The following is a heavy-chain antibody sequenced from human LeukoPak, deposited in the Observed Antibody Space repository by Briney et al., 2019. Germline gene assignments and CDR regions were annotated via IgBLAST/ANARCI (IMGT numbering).Heavy chain of an antibody. CDR1: GFTFSSYT. J-gene: IGHJ4*02. D-gene: IGHD7-27*01. Sequence: QPGGSLRLSCTASGFTFSSYTMTWVRQAPGKGQKWVSTITTGDGNTYYADSVKGRFTVSRDDSKNTLYLQMNSLRAEDTAVYYCAKDGGLWVSAHWGDSWGRGTLVTVSS. V-gene: IGHV3-23*01. CDR3: AKDGGLWVSAHWGDS. CDR2: ITTGDGNT.